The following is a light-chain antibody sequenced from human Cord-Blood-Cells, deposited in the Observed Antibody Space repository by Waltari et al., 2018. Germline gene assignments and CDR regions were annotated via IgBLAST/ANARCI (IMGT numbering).Light chain of an antibody. Sequence: NFMLTQPHSVSESPGKTVTISCPRSSGSIASNYVQWSQQRPGRAPTTVIYEDNQRPSGVPDRFSGSIDSSSNSASLTISGLKTEDEADYYCQSYDSSNVVFGGGTKLTVL. CDR1: SGSIASNY. V-gene: IGLV6-57*03. CDR3: QSYDSSNVV. J-gene: IGLJ2*01. CDR2: EDN.